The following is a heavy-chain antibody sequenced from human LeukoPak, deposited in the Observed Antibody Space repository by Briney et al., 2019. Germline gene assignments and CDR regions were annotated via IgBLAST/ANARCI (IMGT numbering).Heavy chain of an antibody. V-gene: IGHV4-39*01. D-gene: IGHD3-10*01. CDR1: GGSVTNNVYY. J-gene: IGHJ4*02. Sequence: PSETLSLTCSVSGGSVTNNVYYWGWLRQPPGKGLEWIASIYHTGSTYYNPALKSRVTISIDTSKNQFSLRLSSVAAADTAVYYCVRQGHGAAYWGQGILVTVSS. CDR2: IYHTGST. CDR3: VRQGHGAAY.